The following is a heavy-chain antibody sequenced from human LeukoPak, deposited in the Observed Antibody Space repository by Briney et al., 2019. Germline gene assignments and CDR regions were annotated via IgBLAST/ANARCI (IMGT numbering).Heavy chain of an antibody. CDR3: ARLEYSSSWINWFDP. CDR1: GYSFTFYG. D-gene: IGHD6-13*01. J-gene: IGHJ5*02. Sequence: ASVKVSCKASGYSFTFYGISWVRQAPGQGLEWMGWISAYNGNTNYAQKLQGRVTMTTDTSTSTAYMELRSLRSDDTAVYYCARLEYSSSWINWFDPWGQGTLVTVSS. CDR2: ISAYNGNT. V-gene: IGHV1-18*01.